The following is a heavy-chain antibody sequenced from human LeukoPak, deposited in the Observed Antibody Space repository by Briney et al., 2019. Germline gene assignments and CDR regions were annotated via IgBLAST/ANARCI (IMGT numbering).Heavy chain of an antibody. D-gene: IGHD3-3*01. CDR1: GGSISTYY. J-gene: IGHJ6*02. CDR3: ARFSRGYDFYGMDV. CDR2: IHYSGST. V-gene: IGHV4-59*12. Sequence: PSETLSLTCSFSGGSISTYYWSWIRQPPGKGLEWIGYIHYSGSTYYNPSLKSRVTISVDTSKNQFSLKLSSVTAADTAVYYCARFSRGYDFYGMDVWGQGTTVTVSS.